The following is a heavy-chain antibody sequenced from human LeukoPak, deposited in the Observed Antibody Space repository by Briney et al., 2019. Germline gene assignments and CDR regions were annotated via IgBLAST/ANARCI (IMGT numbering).Heavy chain of an antibody. D-gene: IGHD6-13*01. V-gene: IGHV3-23*01. CDR3: ARSIPYGTTWYGRSDY. Sequence: PGGSLRLSCAASGFTFNSYAMSWVRQAPGKGLEWVSTIGTSAHSTYYSDSVKGRFTISRDNALNSLYLQMNSLRAEDTAIYYCARSIPYGTTWYGRSDYWGQGTLVTVSS. CDR1: GFTFNSYA. J-gene: IGHJ4*02. CDR2: IGTSAHST.